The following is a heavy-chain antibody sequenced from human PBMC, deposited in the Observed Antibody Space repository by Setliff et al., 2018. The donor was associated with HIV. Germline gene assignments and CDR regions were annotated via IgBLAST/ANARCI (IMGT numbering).Heavy chain of an antibody. CDR1: GFTFSTYG. CDR2: ISFDGSDK. J-gene: IGHJ4*02. CDR3: AREFSGTRYRYFDS. D-gene: IGHD5-12*01. V-gene: IGHV3-30*03. Sequence: GGSLRLSCAASGFTFSTYGMDWVRQAPGKGLEWVAVISFDGSDKYYADSVKGRFTLSRDNSKNTLYLQMNSLRAEDTAVYYCAREFSGTRYRYFDSWGQGTLVTVSS.